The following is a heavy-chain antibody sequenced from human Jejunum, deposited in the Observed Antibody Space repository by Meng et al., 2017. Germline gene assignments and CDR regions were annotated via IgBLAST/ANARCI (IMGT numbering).Heavy chain of an antibody. V-gene: IGHV4-4*02. J-gene: IGHJ4*02. CDR3: VRGEFAMLARFDF. D-gene: IGHD2-2*01. CDR1: GGYINKENW. CDR2: IYNGGNT. Sequence: QVQLQESGPGLVKPSGTLSLTCPVSGGYINKENWWSWVRQSPERGLEWIGEIYNGGNTNYNPSLNRRVTMSVDESTNQMSLKLTSVTAADTAVYYCVRGEFAMLARFDFWGQGILVTVSS.